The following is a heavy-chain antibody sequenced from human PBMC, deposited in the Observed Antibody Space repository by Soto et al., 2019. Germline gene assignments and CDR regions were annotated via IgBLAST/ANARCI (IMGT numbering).Heavy chain of an antibody. CDR2: ISSRSSTI. D-gene: IGHD6-19*01. V-gene: IGHV3-48*02. CDR3: ARAIAVGSTSLDY. CDR1: GFSFSTYN. J-gene: IGHJ4*02. Sequence: PGGSLRLSCAASGFSFSTYNMNWVRQAPGRGLEWVSYISSRSSTIYHADSVKGRFTISRDNAKNLLYLQMDSLRDEDTAVYFCARAIAVGSTSLDYWGLGTRVTVSS.